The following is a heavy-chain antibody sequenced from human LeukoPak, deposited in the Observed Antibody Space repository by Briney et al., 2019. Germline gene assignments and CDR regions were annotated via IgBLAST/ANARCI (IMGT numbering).Heavy chain of an antibody. V-gene: IGHV3-21*01. CDR1: GFTFDDYG. CDR2: ISSSSSYI. D-gene: IGHD3-22*01. Sequence: GGSLRLSCAASGFTFDDYGISWVRQAPGKGLEWVSSISSSSSYIYYADSVKGRFTISRDNAKNSLYLQMNSLRAEDTAVYYCARDVSDYYDSSGYWSFDYWGQGTLVTVSS. J-gene: IGHJ4*02. CDR3: ARDVSDYYDSSGYWSFDY.